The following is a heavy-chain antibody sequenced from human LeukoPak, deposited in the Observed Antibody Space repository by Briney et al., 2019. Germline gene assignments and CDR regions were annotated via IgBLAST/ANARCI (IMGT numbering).Heavy chain of an antibody. CDR2: ISSGGST. Sequence: GGSLRLSCATSGFTLTSYAMSWVRQAPGMGLEWVSVISSGGSTYYIDSVKGRFTISRDNSKSTLYLQTNSLRADDTAVYYCAKAWYCTSASCYSGFHFDHWGQGTLVSVSS. D-gene: IGHD2-15*01. CDR1: GFTLTSYA. CDR3: AKAWYCTSASCYSGFHFDH. V-gene: IGHV3-23*05. J-gene: IGHJ4*02.